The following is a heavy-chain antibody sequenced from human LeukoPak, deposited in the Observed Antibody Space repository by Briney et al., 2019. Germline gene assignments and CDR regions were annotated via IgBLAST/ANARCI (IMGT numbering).Heavy chain of an antibody. D-gene: IGHD6-13*01. CDR1: GGTFSSYA. CDR2: IIPILGIA. CDR3: ARESVSSSWTRDAFDI. J-gene: IGHJ3*02. V-gene: IGHV1-69*04. Sequence: GASVKVSCKASGGTFSSYAISWVRQAPGQGLEWMGRIIPILGIANYAQKFQGRVTITADKSTSTAYMGLSSLRSEDTAVYYCARESVSSSWTRDAFDIWGQGTMVTVSS.